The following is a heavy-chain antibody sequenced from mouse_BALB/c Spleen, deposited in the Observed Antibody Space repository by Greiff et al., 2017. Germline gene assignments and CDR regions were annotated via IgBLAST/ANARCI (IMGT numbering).Heavy chain of an antibody. CDR3: ARSRAARATNFDY. CDR2: ISTYYGDA. J-gene: IGHJ2*01. CDR1: GYTFTDYA. Sequence: VQRVESGAELVRPGVSVKISCKGSGYTFTDYAMHWVKQSHAKSLEWIGVISTYYGDASYNQKFKGKATMTVDKSSSTAYMELARLTSEDSAIYYCARSRAARATNFDYWGQGTTLTVSS. D-gene: IGHD3-1*01. V-gene: IGHV1S137*01.